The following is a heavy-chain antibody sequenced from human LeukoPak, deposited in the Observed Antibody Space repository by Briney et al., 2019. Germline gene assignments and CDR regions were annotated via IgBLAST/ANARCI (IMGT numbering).Heavy chain of an antibody. CDR3: VRDDGLAGTPFDY. CDR2: ISGDGGST. J-gene: IGHJ4*02. CDR1: GFTFDDYA. V-gene: IGHV3-43*02. D-gene: IGHD6-19*01. Sequence: GGSLRLSCAASGFTFDDYAMHWVRQAPGKGLEWVSLISGDGGSTYYADSVKGRFTISRDNSKSSLYLQMNSLRVEDTAVYYCVRDDGLAGTPFDYWGQGALVTVSS.